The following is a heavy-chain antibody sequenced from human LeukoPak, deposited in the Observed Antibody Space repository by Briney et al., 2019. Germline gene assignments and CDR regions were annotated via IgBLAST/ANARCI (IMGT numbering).Heavy chain of an antibody. CDR1: GYSFTGYY. V-gene: IGHV1-2*02. CDR3: ARGPNHYYYMDF. CDR2: INPDGGVT. J-gene: IGHJ6*03. Sequence: ASMKVSCKASGYSFTGYYIHWVRQAPGQGLEWMGWINPDGGVTKSAQNFQGRVTMTRDRSINTVYMELSGLTSDDTALYYCARGPNHYYYMDFWGTGTTVSVSS. D-gene: IGHD2-8*01.